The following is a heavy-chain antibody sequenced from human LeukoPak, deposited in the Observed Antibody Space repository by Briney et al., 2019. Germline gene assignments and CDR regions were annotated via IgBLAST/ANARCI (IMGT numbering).Heavy chain of an antibody. CDR2: INHSGST. CDR3: ARELVDYDFWSGYYPKYYFDY. V-gene: IGHV4-34*01. D-gene: IGHD3-3*01. Sequence: SETLSLTCAVYGGSFSGYYWSWIRQPPGKGLEWIGEINHSGSTNYNPSLKSRVTISVDTSKNQFSLKLSSVTAADTAVYCCARELVDYDFWSGYYPKYYFDYWGQGTLVTVSS. J-gene: IGHJ4*02. CDR1: GGSFSGYY.